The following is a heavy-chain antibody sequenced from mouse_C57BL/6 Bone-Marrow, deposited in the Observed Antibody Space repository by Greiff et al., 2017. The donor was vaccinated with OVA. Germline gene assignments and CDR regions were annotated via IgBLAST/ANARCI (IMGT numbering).Heavy chain of an antibody. J-gene: IGHJ1*03. D-gene: IGHD2-3*01. V-gene: IGHV1-81*01. CDR1: GYTFTSYG. CDR3: ARPMGSNYGYFDV. CDR2: IYPRSGNT. Sequence: QVQLKESGAELARPGASVKLSCKASGYTFTSYGISWVKQRTGQGLEWIGEIYPRSGNTYYNEKFKGKATLTADKSSSTAYMELRSLTSEDSAVYFCARPMGSNYGYFDVWGTGTTVTVSS.